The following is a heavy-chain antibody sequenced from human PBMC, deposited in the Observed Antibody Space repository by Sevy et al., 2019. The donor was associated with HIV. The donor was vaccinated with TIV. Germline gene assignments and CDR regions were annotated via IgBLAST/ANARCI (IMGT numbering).Heavy chain of an antibody. D-gene: IGHD5-12*01. CDR1: GFTFSSHA. CDR2: IKQDGSEK. J-gene: IGHJ6*02. Sequence: GGSLRLSCVVSGFTFSSHAMSWVRQAPGKGLEWVANIKQDGSEKYYVDSVKGRFTISRDNSQNSLSLQMNTLRAEDTAVYYCAREGSPYDTYYYYYGMDVWGQGTTVTVSS. CDR3: AREGSPYDTYYYYYGMDV. V-gene: IGHV3-7*01.